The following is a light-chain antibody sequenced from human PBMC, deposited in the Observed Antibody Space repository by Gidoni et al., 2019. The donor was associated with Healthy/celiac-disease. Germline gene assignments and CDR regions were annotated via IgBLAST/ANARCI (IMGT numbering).Light chain of an antibody. Sequence: EIVMTQSPATLSVSPGERATLSCRASQFVSSNLAWYQQKPGQAPRLLIYGASTRATGIPARFSGSGSGTEFTLTISSLESEDFAVYYCQQYNNWPVTFXGXTKVEIK. CDR1: QFVSSN. V-gene: IGKV3-15*01. CDR3: QQYNNWPVT. CDR2: GAS. J-gene: IGKJ4*01.